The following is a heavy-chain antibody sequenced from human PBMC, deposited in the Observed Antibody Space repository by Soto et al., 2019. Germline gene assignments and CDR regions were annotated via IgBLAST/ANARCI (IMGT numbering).Heavy chain of an antibody. Sequence: ASVKVSCKASGYTFTSYDINWVRQATGQGLEWMGWMNPNSGNTGYAQKFQGRVTMTRNTSISTAYMELSSLRSEDTAVYYCARGPLVGLHLGELSFPNWFDPWGQGTLVTVSS. CDR2: MNPNSGNT. CDR1: GYTFTSYD. CDR3: ARGPLVGLHLGELSFPNWFDP. J-gene: IGHJ5*02. D-gene: IGHD3-16*02. V-gene: IGHV1-8*01.